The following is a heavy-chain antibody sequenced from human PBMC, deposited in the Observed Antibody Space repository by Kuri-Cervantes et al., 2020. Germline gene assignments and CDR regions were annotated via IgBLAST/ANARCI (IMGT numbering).Heavy chain of an antibody. CDR3: ARAKTVTDAFDI. CDR1: GFTFSSYD. V-gene: IGHV3-13*01. Sequence: GGSLRLSCAASGFTFSSYDMHWVRQATGKGLEWVSAIGTAGDTYYPGSVKGRFTISRENAKNSLYLQMNSLRAGDTAVYYCARAKTVTDAFDIWGQGTMVTVSS. CDR2: IGTAGDT. J-gene: IGHJ3*02. D-gene: IGHD4-17*01.